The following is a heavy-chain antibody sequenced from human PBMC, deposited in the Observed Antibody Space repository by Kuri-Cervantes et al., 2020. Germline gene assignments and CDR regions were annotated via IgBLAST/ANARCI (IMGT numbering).Heavy chain of an antibody. CDR2: IRYDGSNT. CDR1: GFTFDDYG. D-gene: IGHD3-9*01. J-gene: IGHJ4*02. CDR3: GITAKTMTGPFDY. Sequence: GGSLRLSCAASGFTFDDYGMHWVRQAPGKGLEWVAFIRYDGSNTYYGDSMRGRFTISRDNSKSTLYLEMNSVRVEDTAVYYCGITAKTMTGPFDYWGQGTLVTVSS. V-gene: IGHV3-30*02.